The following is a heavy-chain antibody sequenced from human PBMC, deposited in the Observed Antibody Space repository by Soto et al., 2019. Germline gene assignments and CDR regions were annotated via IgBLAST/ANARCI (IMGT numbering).Heavy chain of an antibody. CDR2: VYYSGAT. CDR1: GDSMATGGHY. Sequence: SETLSLTCTVSGDSMATGGHYYNWIRQVPGRGLEWIGYVYYSGATHYTPSLRARATISRDTSKNQFSLRLISVTAADTALYYCARDKDLQPTVWGFWGQGIQVTVSS. V-gene: IGHV4-31*03. J-gene: IGHJ4*02. CDR3: ARDKDLQPTVWGF. D-gene: IGHD3-16*01.